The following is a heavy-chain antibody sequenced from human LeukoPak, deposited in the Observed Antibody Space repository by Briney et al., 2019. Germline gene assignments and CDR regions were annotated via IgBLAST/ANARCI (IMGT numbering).Heavy chain of an antibody. V-gene: IGHV3-11*01. D-gene: IGHD5-18*01. CDR2: ISSSGSTI. J-gene: IGHJ4*02. Sequence: KCGGSLRLSCAASGFTFSDYYMSWIRQAPGKGLEWVSYISSSGSTIYYADSVKGRFTISRDNAKNSLYLQMNSLRAEDTAVYYCARDVDTGNYYFDYWGQGTLVTVSS. CDR3: ARDVDTGNYYFDY. CDR1: GFTFSDYY.